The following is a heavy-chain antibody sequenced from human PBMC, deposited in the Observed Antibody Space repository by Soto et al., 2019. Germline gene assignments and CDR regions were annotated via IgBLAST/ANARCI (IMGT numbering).Heavy chain of an antibody. V-gene: IGHV3-53*05. CDR1: GFTVSSKY. Sequence: PGGSLRLSCAASGFTVSSKYMNWVRQAPGKGLEWVSISWSAGLTSYADSVRGRFTISRDNSKNTLYLQMNSLRAEDTAVYYCAREPRQWLVLDALDIWGQGTMVTVSS. CDR2: SWSAGLT. D-gene: IGHD6-19*01. J-gene: IGHJ3*02. CDR3: AREPRQWLVLDALDI.